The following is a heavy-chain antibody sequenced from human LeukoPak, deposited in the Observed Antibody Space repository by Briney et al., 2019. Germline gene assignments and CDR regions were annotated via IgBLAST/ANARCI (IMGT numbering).Heavy chain of an antibody. Sequence: SETLSLTCTVSGGSISSYYWSWIRQPPGKGLEWIGYIYYSGSTNYNPSLKSRVTISVDTSKNQFSLRLSSVTAADTAVYYCAREAASEVTIFGVVPYYFDYWGQGTLVTVSS. CDR2: IYYSGST. CDR1: GGSISSYY. D-gene: IGHD3-3*01. CDR3: AREAASEVTIFGVVPYYFDY. V-gene: IGHV4-59*12. J-gene: IGHJ4*02.